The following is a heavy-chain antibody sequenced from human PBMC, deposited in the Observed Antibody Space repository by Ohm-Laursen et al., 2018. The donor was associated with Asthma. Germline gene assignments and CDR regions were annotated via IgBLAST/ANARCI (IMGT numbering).Heavy chain of an antibody. CDR3: ARAWGGFDY. Sequence: SLRLSCTASGFTFSSYIMNWVRQAPGKRLEWVSYISSSGSTIYYADSVRGRFTISRDNTKNSLYLHMNSLRDEDTAVYYCARAWGGFDYWGQGTLVTVSS. D-gene: IGHD7-27*01. CDR2: ISSSGSTI. V-gene: IGHV3-48*02. CDR1: GFTFSSYI. J-gene: IGHJ4*02.